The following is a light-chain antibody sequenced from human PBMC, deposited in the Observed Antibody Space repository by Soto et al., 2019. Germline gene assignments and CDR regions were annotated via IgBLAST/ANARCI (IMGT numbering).Light chain of an antibody. Sequence: QSVLTQPPSVSDAPRQRVTISCSGSSSNIGNNAVNWYQQLPGKAPKLLIYYDDLLPSGVSDRFSGSKSGTSASLAICGLQSEDEADYYCAAWDDSLNGVVFGGGTKLTVL. J-gene: IGLJ2*01. CDR1: SSNIGNNA. CDR3: AAWDDSLNGVV. V-gene: IGLV1-36*01. CDR2: YDD.